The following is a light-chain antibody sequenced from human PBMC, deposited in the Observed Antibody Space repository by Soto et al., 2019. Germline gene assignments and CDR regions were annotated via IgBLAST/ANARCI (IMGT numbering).Light chain of an antibody. V-gene: IGLV2-14*01. Sequence: QSVLTQPASVSGSPGQSITISCTGTSSDVGGYDYASWYQQHPGKAPKLMIYDVTNRPSGVSNRFSGSKSGNTASLTISGLQAEDEADYYCISYASINTYVFGTGTKVTV. CDR3: ISYASINTYV. CDR2: DVT. CDR1: SSDVGGYDY. J-gene: IGLJ1*01.